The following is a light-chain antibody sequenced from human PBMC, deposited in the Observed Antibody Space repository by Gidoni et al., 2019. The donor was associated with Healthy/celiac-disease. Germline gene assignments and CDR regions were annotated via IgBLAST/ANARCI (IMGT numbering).Light chain of an antibody. CDR2: QDS. CDR1: KLGDKY. Sequence: SYELTQPPSVSVSPAQTASITCSGDKLGDKYACWSQQKPGQSPVLVIYQDSKRPSGIPERFSGSNSGNTATLTISGTQPMDEADYYCQAWDSSFVVFGGGTKLTVL. J-gene: IGLJ2*01. CDR3: QAWDSSFVV. V-gene: IGLV3-1*01.